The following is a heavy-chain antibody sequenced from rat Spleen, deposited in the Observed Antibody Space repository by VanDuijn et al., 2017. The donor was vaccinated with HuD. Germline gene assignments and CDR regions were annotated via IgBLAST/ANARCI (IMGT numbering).Heavy chain of an antibody. Sequence: EVQLVESGGGLVQPGRSLKLSCVASGFIFKDYWMTWIRQAPGKGLEWVASITNGGCRLYYSDSVKGRFNISRENAKSTLYLQMNSLRSEDTATYYCTGPFDYWGQGVMVTVSS. J-gene: IGHJ2*01. V-gene: IGHV5-31*01. CDR3: TGPFDY. CDR2: ITNGGCRL. CDR1: GFIFKDYW.